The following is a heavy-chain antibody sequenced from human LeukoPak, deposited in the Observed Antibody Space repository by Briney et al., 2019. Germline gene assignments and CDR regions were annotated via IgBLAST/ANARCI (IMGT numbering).Heavy chain of an antibody. V-gene: IGHV3-23*01. CDR2: ISGSGGST. CDR1: GFTFSSYA. D-gene: IGHD2-15*01. Sequence: GGSLRLSCAASGFTFSSYAMSWVRQAPGKGLEWVSAISGSGGSTYYAGSVKGRFTISRDNSKNTLYPQMNSLRAEDTAVYYCAKGDCSGGSCYFLDYWGQGTLVTVSS. CDR3: AKGDCSGGSCYFLDY. J-gene: IGHJ4*02.